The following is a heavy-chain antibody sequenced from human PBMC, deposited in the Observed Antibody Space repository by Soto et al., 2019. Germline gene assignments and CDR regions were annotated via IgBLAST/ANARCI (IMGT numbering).Heavy chain of an antibody. CDR3: ARYFRGSGRYFFDH. V-gene: IGHV3-23*01. Sequence: PGGSLRLSCTVSGFTFRSYAMNWVRQAPGGGLEWVSNIIGSGDSASYADSVKGRFTISRDNSQNTLFLQMDSLRVDDTATYYCARYFRGSGRYFFDHWGQGTLVTVSS. D-gene: IGHD6-19*01. CDR1: GFTFRSYA. J-gene: IGHJ4*02. CDR2: IIGSGDSA.